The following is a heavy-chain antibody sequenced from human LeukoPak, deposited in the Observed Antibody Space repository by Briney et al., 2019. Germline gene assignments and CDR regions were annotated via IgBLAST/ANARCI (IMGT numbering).Heavy chain of an antibody. CDR3: ARADSSVSPQPVY. V-gene: IGHV4-39*01. CDR1: GGSISSSSYH. CDR2: IYYSGST. D-gene: IGHD6-25*01. Sequence: SETLSLTCTVSGGSISSSSYHWGWIRQPPGKGLEWIGSIYYSGSTYYNPSLKSRVTISLDTSKNQFSLKLRSVTDAHTDVYYCARADSSVSPQPVYWGQGTLVTVSS. J-gene: IGHJ4*02.